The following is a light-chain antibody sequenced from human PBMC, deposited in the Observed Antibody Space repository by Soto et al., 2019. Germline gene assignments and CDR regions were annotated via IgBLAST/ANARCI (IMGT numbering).Light chain of an antibody. V-gene: IGLV3-1*01. Sequence: SYELTQPPSVSVSPGQTASITCSGDKLGDKYACWYQQKPGQSPVLVIYQDSKRPSGIPERFSGSNSGNTATLTISGTQATDEADYYCQEWDSSTYGFGTGTTSPS. J-gene: IGLJ1*01. CDR3: QEWDSSTYG. CDR2: QDS. CDR1: KLGDKY.